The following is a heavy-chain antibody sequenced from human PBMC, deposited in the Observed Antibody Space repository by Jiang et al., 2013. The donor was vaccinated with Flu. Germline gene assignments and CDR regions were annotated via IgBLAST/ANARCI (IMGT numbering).Heavy chain of an antibody. Sequence: GSGLVKPSEPLSLTCTVSGGSISSSSYYWGRIRQPPGKGLEWIGSIYYSGSTYYNPSLKSRVTISVDTSKNQFSLKLSSVTAADTAVYYCARHSWNDLCSSTSCYAHYYYGMDVWGQGTTVTVSS. CDR3: ARHSWNDLCSSTSCYAHYYYGMDV. CDR2: IYYSGST. CDR1: GGSISSSSYY. V-gene: IGHV4-39*01. J-gene: IGHJ6*02. D-gene: IGHD2-2*01.